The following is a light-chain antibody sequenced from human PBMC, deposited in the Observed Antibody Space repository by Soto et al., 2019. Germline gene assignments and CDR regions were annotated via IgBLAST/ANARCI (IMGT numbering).Light chain of an antibody. J-gene: IGKJ1*01. CDR3: QQSYSIPPT. V-gene: IGKV1-39*01. Sequence: DIQMTQSPSSLSASVGDRVTITCQATQNIRTYLNWYQHKPGTAPKLLIYATSSLQSGVPSRFSGSGSGTDFTLTISSLQPEDFATYYCQQSYSIPPTFGQGTKVDNK. CDR1: QNIRTY. CDR2: ATS.